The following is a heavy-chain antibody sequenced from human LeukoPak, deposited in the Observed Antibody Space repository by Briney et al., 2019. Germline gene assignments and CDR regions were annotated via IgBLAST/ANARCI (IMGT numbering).Heavy chain of an antibody. V-gene: IGHV1-2*02. J-gene: IGHJ4*02. CDR3: ARHPPEYYYDSSGYYPYYFDY. CDR2: INPNSGGT. CDR1: GYTFTGYY. Sequence: ASVKVSCKASGYTFTGYYMHWVRQAPGQGLEWMGWINPNSGGTNYAQKFQGRVTTTRDTSISTAYMELSRLRSDDTAVYYCARHPPEYYYDSSGYYPYYFDYWGQGTLVTVSS. D-gene: IGHD3-22*01.